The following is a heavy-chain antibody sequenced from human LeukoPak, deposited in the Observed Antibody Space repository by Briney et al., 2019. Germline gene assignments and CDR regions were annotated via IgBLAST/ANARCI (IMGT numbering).Heavy chain of an antibody. CDR2: IHAGNGNT. J-gene: IGHJ4*02. CDR1: AYAFTSYT. V-gene: IGHV1-3*01. D-gene: IGHD6-13*01. CDR3: ATTDPSAAAGEGSDY. Sequence: ASVKVSCKASAYAFTSYTVHWVRQAPGQRLEWMGWIHAGNGNTKYSQRFQGRVTITRDTSASTAYMELSSLRSEDTAVYYCATTDPSAAAGEGSDYWGQGTLVIVSS.